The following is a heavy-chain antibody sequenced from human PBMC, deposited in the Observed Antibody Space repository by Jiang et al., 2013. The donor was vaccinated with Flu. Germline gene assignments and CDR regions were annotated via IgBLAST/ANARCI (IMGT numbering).Heavy chain of an antibody. J-gene: IGHJ3*02. V-gene: IGHV1-69*01. CDR2: IIPILGTP. Sequence: EWMGGIIPILGTPNYAQKFQGRVTITADESTNTVHMELSSLRFDDTAVYYCARDRTRLGYCSGGSCYPAFDIWGQGTLVTVSS. D-gene: IGHD2-15*01. CDR3: ARDRTRLGYCSGGSCYPAFDI.